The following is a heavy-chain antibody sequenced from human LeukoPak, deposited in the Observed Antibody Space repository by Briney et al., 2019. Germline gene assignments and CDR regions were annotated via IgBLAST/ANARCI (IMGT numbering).Heavy chain of an antibody. D-gene: IGHD1-26*01. V-gene: IGHV3-48*03. CDR1: GFTFSSYE. Sequence: PGGSLRLSCAASGFTFSSYEMNWVRQAPGKGLEWVSYISSSGSTIYYADSVKGRFTISRDNAKNSLYLQMNSLRAEDTAVYYCARGDKWELLHFQHWGQGTLVTVSS. CDR2: ISSSGSTI. J-gene: IGHJ1*01. CDR3: ARGDKWELLHFQH.